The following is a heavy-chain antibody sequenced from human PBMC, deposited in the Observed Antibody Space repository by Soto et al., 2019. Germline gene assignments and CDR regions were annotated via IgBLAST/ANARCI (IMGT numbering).Heavy chain of an antibody. V-gene: IGHV4-30-2*01. D-gene: IGHD3-9*01. J-gene: IGHJ6*02. Sequence: PSETLSLTCAVSGGSISSGGYSWSWIRQPPGKGLEWIGYIYHSGSTYYNPSLKSRVTISVDRSKYQFSLKLNSVTAADTAVYYCTRRRYFGGRPHGLDVWGQGTTVTVSS. CDR1: GGSISSGGYS. CDR2: IYHSGST. CDR3: TRRRYFGGRPHGLDV.